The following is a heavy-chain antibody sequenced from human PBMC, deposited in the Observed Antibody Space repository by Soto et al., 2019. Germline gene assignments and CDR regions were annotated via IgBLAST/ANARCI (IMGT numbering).Heavy chain of an antibody. Sequence: SETLSLTCTVSGGSISSGGYYWSWIRQHPGKGLEWIGYIYYSGSTYYNPSLKSRVTISVDTSKNQFSLKLSSATAADTAVYYCARVGGADYYDSSGYSPYYFDYWGQGTLVTVSS. CDR3: ARVGGADYYDSSGYSPYYFDY. D-gene: IGHD3-22*01. V-gene: IGHV4-31*03. CDR2: IYYSGST. J-gene: IGHJ4*02. CDR1: GGSISSGGYY.